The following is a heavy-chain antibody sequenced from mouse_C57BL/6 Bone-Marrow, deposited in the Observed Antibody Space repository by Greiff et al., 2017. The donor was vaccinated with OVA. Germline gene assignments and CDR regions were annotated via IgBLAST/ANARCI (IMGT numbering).Heavy chain of an antibody. V-gene: IGHV5-4*01. CDR1: GFTFSSYA. J-gene: IGHJ2*01. CDR3: ARAGQLRSLDY. D-gene: IGHD3-2*02. Sequence: EVQRVESGGGLVKPGGSLKLSCAASGFTFSSYAMSWVRQTPEKRLEWVATISDGGSYTYYPDNVKGRFTISRDNAKNNLYLQMSHLKSEDTAMYYCARAGQLRSLDYWGQGTTLTVSS. CDR2: ISDGGSYT.